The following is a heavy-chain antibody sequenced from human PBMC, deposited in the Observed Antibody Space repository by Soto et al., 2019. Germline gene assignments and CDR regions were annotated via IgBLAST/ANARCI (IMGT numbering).Heavy chain of an antibody. J-gene: IGHJ4*02. Sequence: QVQLVESGGGVVQPGRSLRLSCAASGFTFSSYGMHWVRQAPGKWLEWVAVIWYDGSNKYYADSVKGRFTISRDNSKNTLYLQRNSLRAEDTAVYYCARDPPWSIGWETDDYWGQGTLVTGSS. CDR2: IWYDGSNK. CDR3: ARDPPWSIGWETDDY. V-gene: IGHV3-33*01. D-gene: IGHD6-19*01. CDR1: GFTFSSYG.